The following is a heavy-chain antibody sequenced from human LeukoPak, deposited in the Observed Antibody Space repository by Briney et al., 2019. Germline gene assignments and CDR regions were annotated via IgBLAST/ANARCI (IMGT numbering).Heavy chain of an antibody. J-gene: IGHJ4*02. Sequence: GGSLRLSCAASGFTSSSSAMNWVRQAPGKGLEWVSSINNVGSHIYYAGSVKGRFTISRDNTKNSLYLQMNSLRAEDTAVYYCSRDPTYYLRYGYFDYWGQGALVTVSS. CDR1: GFTSSSSA. D-gene: IGHD1-26*01. CDR2: INNVGSHI. V-gene: IGHV3-21*01. CDR3: SRDPTYYLRYGYFDY.